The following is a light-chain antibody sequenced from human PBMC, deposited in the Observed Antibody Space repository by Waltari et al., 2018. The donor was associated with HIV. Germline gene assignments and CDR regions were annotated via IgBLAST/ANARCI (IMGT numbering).Light chain of an antibody. CDR2: QDT. Sequence: YELTQPPSVSVSPGQTASISCSGAKLGSKYASWYQQKPGQSPVLVIYQDTKRPSGIPERFSGSNSGNTATLTISGTQAMDEADYYCQAWDSSTDNYVFGTGTKVTVL. CDR1: KLGSKY. CDR3: QAWDSSTDNYV. J-gene: IGLJ1*01. V-gene: IGLV3-1*01.